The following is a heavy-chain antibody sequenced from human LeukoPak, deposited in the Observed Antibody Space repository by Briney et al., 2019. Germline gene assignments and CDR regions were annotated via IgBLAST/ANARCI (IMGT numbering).Heavy chain of an antibody. CDR3: ARHEAVAGTADAFDI. Sequence: SETLSLTCTVSGGSISSYYWSWIRQPPGKGLEWIGYIYYSGSNNYNPSLKSRVTISVETSKNQFSLKLSSVTAADTAVYYCARHEAVAGTADAFDIWGQGTMVTVSS. CDR2: IYYSGSN. J-gene: IGHJ3*02. V-gene: IGHV4-59*08. D-gene: IGHD6-19*01. CDR1: GGSISSYY.